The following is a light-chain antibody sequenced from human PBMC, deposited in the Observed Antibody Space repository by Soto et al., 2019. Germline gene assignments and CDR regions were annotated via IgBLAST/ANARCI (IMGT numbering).Light chain of an antibody. CDR2: LGS. Sequence: DIVMTQSPLSLPVTPGEPASISCRSSQSLLHSNGYNYLDWYLQKPGQSPQLLIYLGSNRASGVPDMFRGSGSGTDLTLKISRVEAEDVGVYYCMQALQTPYTFSQGTKLEIK. J-gene: IGKJ2*01. CDR3: MQALQTPYT. V-gene: IGKV2-28*01. CDR1: QSLLHSNGYNY.